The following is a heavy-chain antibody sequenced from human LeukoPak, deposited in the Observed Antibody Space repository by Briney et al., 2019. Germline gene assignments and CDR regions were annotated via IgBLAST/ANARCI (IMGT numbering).Heavy chain of an antibody. CDR1: GGSISSSSYY. V-gene: IGHV4-39*01. CDR3: ARLGLSYYYDSSGYYSTHFDY. D-gene: IGHD3-22*01. CDR2: IYYSGST. J-gene: IGHJ4*02. Sequence: SETLSLTCTVSGGSISSSSYYWGWIRQPPGKGLEWIGSIYYSGSTYYNPSLKSRVTISVETSKTQFSLKLSSVTAADTAVYYCARLGLSYYYDSSGYYSTHFDYWGQGTLVTVSS.